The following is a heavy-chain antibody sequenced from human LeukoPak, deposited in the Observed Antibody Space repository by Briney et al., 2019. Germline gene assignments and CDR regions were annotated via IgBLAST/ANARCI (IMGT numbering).Heavy chain of an antibody. D-gene: IGHD6-19*01. Sequence: PSETLSLTCTVSGGSISSYYWSWIRQPPGKGLEWIGYIYYSGSTNYNPSLKSRVTISVDTSKNQFSLKLSSVTAADTAVYYCARDSSSGLVYFQHWGQGTLVTVSS. CDR2: IYYSGST. V-gene: IGHV4-59*01. J-gene: IGHJ1*01. CDR1: GGSISSYY. CDR3: ARDSSSGLVYFQH.